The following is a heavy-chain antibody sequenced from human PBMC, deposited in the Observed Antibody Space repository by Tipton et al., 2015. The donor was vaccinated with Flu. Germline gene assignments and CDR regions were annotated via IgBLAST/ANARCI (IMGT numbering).Heavy chain of an antibody. J-gene: IGHJ5*02. V-gene: IGHV4-39*01. D-gene: IGHD4-11*01. Sequence: TLSLTCAVSRGSISSSTYYWGWIRQPPGKGLEWIGTIYSSGTTYYNPSLKSRVTINVDTSKNQFSLKLTSVTAADTAVYYCARRDYSNYVSDPKSWFDPWGQGILVTVSS. CDR3: ARRDYSNYVSDPKSWFDP. CDR2: IYSSGTT. CDR1: RGSISSSTYY.